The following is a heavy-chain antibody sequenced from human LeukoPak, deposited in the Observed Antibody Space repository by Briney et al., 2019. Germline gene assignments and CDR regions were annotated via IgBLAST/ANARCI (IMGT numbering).Heavy chain of an antibody. J-gene: IGHJ4*02. CDR1: GYSISSGYY. Sequence: SETLSLTCTVSGYSISSGYYWGWIRQPPGKGLEWIGSIYHSGSTYYNPSLKSRVTILVDTSKNQFSLKLSSVTAADTAVYYCARVLFYSSGNKSNRVDYWGQGTLVAVSS. CDR2: IYHSGST. CDR3: ARVLFYSSGNKSNRVDY. V-gene: IGHV4-38-2*02. D-gene: IGHD6-19*01.